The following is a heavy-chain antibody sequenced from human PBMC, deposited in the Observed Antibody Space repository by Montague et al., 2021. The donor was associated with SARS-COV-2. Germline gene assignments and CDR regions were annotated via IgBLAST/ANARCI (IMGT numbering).Heavy chain of an antibody. Sequence: SLRLSCAASGFTFSSYAMSWVRQAPGKGLEWVSTISTSDGNTYYADSVKGRFTISRDKSKNTLYLQMNSLRAEDTAVYYCAKDRQLVGDDAFDIWGQGTMVTVSS. D-gene: IGHD6-13*01. CDR3: AKDRQLVGDDAFDI. CDR2: ISTSDGNT. J-gene: IGHJ3*02. V-gene: IGHV3-23*01. CDR1: GFTFSSYA.